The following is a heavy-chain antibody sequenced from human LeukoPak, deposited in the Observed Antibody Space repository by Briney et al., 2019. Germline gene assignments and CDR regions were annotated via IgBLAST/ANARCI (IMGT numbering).Heavy chain of an antibody. CDR2: KKRDGSEI. D-gene: IGHD2-21*02. V-gene: IGHV3-7*01. J-gene: IGHJ4*02. CDR1: GFTFNKYW. CDR3: ARVCGDWPKYYFDF. Sequence: PGGSLRLSCAAPGFTFNKYWMSSVRQAPGKGLEWVANKKRDGSEIYYVDSVKGRFTNSRDNDKNSLYLQMNSLRAEDTALYYCARVCGDWPKYYFDFWGQGTLVTVSS.